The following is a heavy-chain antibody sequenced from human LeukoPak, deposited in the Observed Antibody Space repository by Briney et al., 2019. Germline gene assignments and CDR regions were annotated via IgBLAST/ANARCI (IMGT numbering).Heavy chain of an antibody. V-gene: IGHV4-31*03. D-gene: IGHD3-16*02. CDR3: ARVRGLGVISPYFDY. Sequence: SRTLSLTCTVSGGSISSGGYYWSWIRQHPGKGLEWIGYIYYSGSTYYNPSLKSRVTISVDTSKNQFSLKLSSVTAADTAVYYCARVRGLGVISPYFDYWGQGILVTVSS. J-gene: IGHJ4*02. CDR1: GGSISSGGYY. CDR2: IYYSGST.